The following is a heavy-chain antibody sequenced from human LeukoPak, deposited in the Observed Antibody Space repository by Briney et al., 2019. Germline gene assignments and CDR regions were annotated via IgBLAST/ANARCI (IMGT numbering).Heavy chain of an antibody. V-gene: IGHV4-34*01. J-gene: IGHJ3*02. CDR2: INYSGST. D-gene: IGHD4-17*01. CDR1: GGSFSGYY. CDR3: AISSYCDYDGGLDAFDT. Sequence: SETLSLTCAVSGGSFSGYYWSWIRQPPGKGLEWIGEINYSGSTNYNPSLKSRVTISVDTSEKQFSLKLSSVTAPDTAVYYCAISSYCDYDGGLDAFDTWGQGTMVTVSS.